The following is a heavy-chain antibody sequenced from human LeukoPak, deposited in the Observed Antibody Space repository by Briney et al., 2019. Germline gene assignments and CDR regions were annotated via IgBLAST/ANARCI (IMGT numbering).Heavy chain of an antibody. J-gene: IGHJ3*01. CDR2: ISSGGDIM. Sequence: NPGGSLRLSCAASGLRFSDYYVSWIRQAPGKGLQWVSYISSGGDIMHYADSVKGRFTISRDNSKNTVSLQMNSLRTDDTAVYYCAKDGTGLTTRIHGFDVWGQGTLVTVTA. V-gene: IGHV3-11*04. D-gene: IGHD3-22*01. CDR1: GLRFSDYY. CDR3: AKDGTGLTTRIHGFDV.